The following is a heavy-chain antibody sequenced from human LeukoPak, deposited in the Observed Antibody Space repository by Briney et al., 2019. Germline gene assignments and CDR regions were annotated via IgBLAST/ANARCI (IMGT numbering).Heavy chain of an antibody. V-gene: IGHV4-59*08. J-gene: IGHJ4*02. CDR2: IYYNGDT. CDR1: GGSISTYY. D-gene: IGHD2/OR15-2a*01. CDR3: AGHHPRNTVDF. Sequence: SETLSLTCTVSGGSISTYYWSWIRQPPGKGLEWIGYIYYNGDTNYNPSLKSRVTISVGTSKNQFSLKLSSVTAADTAVYYCAGHHPRNTVDFWGQGTLVTVSS.